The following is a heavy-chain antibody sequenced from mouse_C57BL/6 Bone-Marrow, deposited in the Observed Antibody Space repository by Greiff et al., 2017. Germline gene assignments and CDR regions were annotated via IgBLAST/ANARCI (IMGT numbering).Heavy chain of an antibody. CDR1: GYTFTSYW. V-gene: IGHV1-53*01. CDR3: ARESITTADWYFDV. CDR2: INPSNGGT. J-gene: IGHJ1*03. Sequence: QVQLQQPGTELVKPGASVKLSCKASGYTFTSYWMHWVKPRPGQGLEWIGNINPSNGGTNYNEKFKSKATLTVDKSSSTAYMQLSRLTAEDSAVYYCARESITTADWYFDVWGTGTTVTVSS. D-gene: IGHD1-1*01.